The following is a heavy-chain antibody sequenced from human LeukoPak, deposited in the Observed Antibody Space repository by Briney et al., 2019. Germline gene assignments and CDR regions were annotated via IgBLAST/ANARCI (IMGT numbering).Heavy chain of an antibody. J-gene: IGHJ6*02. Sequence: GGSLRLSCAASGFIFSNYWMTWVRQTPGKGLEWLANIKHDGSEIYYLDSVKGRFTISRDNAKNSLYLQMSSLRADDTAVYFCARGFGDSRVHYYYGMDVWGQGTTVTVSS. D-gene: IGHD4-17*01. CDR2: IKHDGSEI. CDR1: GFIFSNYW. CDR3: ARGFGDSRVHYYYGMDV. V-gene: IGHV3-7*02.